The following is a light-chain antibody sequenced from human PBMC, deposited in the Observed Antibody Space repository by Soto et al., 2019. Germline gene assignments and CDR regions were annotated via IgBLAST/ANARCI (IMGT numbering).Light chain of an antibody. Sequence: DIQMTQSPSSLSASVGDRVTITCRASQSISRYLNWYQQKPGKAPKLLICGASNLQSGVPSRFSGSGSGTDFTLTISSLQPEDLAPYYCQQSHSTPLFTFGPGTRVDIK. CDR3: QQSHSTPLFT. V-gene: IGKV1-39*01. CDR1: QSISRY. CDR2: GAS. J-gene: IGKJ3*01.